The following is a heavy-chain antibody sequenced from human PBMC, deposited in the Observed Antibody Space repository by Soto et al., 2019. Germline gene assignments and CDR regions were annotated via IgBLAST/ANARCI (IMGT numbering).Heavy chain of an antibody. V-gene: IGHV4-34*01. Sequence: SETLSLTCAVYGGSFSGYYWSWIRHPPGKGLEWIGEINHSGSTNYNPSRKSRVTISVDTSKSQFSLKVSSVTAADTAVYCCGREPRWLAGNGMDVWGQGTTVTVSS. J-gene: IGHJ6*02. CDR1: GGSFSGYY. D-gene: IGHD5-12*01. CDR2: INHSGST. CDR3: GREPRWLAGNGMDV.